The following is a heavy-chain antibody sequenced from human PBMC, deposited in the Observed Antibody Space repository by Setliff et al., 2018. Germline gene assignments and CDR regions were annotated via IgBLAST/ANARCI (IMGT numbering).Heavy chain of an antibody. J-gene: IGHJ4*01. CDR1: GGSVSSGYYY. CDR3: ARAPNDLGVDWLFNNYFDY. CDR2: VYYTGRT. Sequence: SETLSLTCNVSGGSVSSGYYYWDWIRQPPGKGLEWIGTVYYTGRTYYNPSLKSRVAIAVDAPDNHFSLKLRSVTAADTAVYYCARAPNDLGVDWLFNNYFDYWGHGTLVTVSS. V-gene: IGHV4-39*02. D-gene: IGHD3-9*01.